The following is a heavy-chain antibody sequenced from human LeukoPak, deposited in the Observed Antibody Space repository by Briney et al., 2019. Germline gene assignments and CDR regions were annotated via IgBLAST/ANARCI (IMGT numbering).Heavy chain of an antibody. CDR2: INPNSGGT. Sequence: ASVKVSCKASGYTSTGYYMHWVRQAPGQGLEWMGWINPNSGGTNYAQKFQGRVTMTRDTSISTAYMELSRLRSDDTAVYYCARDGYSYGQYLFDYWGQGTLVTVSS. J-gene: IGHJ4*02. CDR1: GYTSTGYY. CDR3: ARDGYSYGQYLFDY. D-gene: IGHD5-18*01. V-gene: IGHV1-2*02.